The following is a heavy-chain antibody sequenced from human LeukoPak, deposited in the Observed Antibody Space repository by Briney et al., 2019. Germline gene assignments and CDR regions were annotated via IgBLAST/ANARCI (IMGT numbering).Heavy chain of an antibody. CDR2: IYSGGNT. D-gene: IGHD2-15*01. J-gene: IGHJ4*02. CDR1: GFTVSSNS. Sequence: PGGSLRLSCTVSGFTVSSNSWSWVRQAPGKGLEWVSFIYSGGNTHYSAAVKGRFTISRDNSKNTLYLQMNSLRAEDTAIYYCARRAGEYSHPYDYWGQGTLVTVSS. V-gene: IGHV3-53*01. CDR3: ARRAGEYSHPYDY.